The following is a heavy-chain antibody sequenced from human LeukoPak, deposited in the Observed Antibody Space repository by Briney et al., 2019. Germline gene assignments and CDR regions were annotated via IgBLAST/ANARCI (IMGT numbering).Heavy chain of an antibody. Sequence: PSGGSLGLSCAASGFTFSSYWMSWVRQAPGKGLEWVANIKQDGSEKYYVDSVKGRFTISRDNAKNSLYLQMNSLRAEDTAVYYCARKTRLRFLEWLPYYMDVWGKGTTVTVSS. CDR3: ARKTRLRFLEWLPYYMDV. J-gene: IGHJ6*03. CDR2: IKQDGSEK. V-gene: IGHV3-7*01. D-gene: IGHD3-3*01. CDR1: GFTFSSYW.